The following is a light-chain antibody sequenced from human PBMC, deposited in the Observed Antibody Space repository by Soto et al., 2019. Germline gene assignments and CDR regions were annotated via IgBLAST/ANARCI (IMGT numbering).Light chain of an antibody. CDR3: QQYGSST. CDR2: GAS. CDR1: QSINSD. V-gene: IGKV3D-15*01. Sequence: EIVMTQSPATLSVSPGETTRLSCRASQSINSDVAWYQQKVGQTPRLLIHGASTRATGIAARFSGSGSGTEFTLTISRLEPEDFAVYYCQQYGSSTFGQGTRLEIK. J-gene: IGKJ5*01.